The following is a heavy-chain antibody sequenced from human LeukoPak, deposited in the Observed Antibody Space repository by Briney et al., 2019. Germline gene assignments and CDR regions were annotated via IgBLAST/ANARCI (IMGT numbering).Heavy chain of an antibody. D-gene: IGHD2-15*01. CDR3: ASAGGYCSGGDCYDWYIDL. J-gene: IGHJ2*01. Sequence: PSETLSLTCTVSGGSISSYYWSWIRQPPGKGLEWIGYIYYSGSTNYNPSLKSRVTISVDTSKNQFSLKLSSVTAADTAVYYCASAGGYCSGGDCYDWYIDLWGRGTLVTVSS. V-gene: IGHV4-59*01. CDR1: GGSISSYY. CDR2: IYYSGST.